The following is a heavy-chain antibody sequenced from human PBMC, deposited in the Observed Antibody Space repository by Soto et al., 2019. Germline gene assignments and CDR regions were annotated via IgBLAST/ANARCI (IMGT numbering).Heavy chain of an antibody. V-gene: IGHV1-46*01. D-gene: IGHD3-16*02. CDR2: INPSGGST. CDR1: GYTFTSYY. J-gene: IGHJ4*02. Sequence: GASVKVSCKASGYTFTSYYMHWVRQAPGQGLEWMGIINPSGGSTSYAQKFQGRVTMTRDTSTGTVYMELSSLRSEDTAVYYCARVTMITFGGVIPFDYWGQGTLVTVSS. CDR3: ARVTMITFGGVIPFDY.